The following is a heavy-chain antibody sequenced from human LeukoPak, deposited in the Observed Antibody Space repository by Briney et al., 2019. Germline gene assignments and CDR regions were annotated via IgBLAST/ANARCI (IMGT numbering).Heavy chain of an antibody. CDR1: GYTFTGYY. J-gene: IGHJ6*03. D-gene: IGHD4-11*01. Sequence: ASVKVSCKASGYTFTGYYMHWVRQAPGQGLEWMGWINPNSGGTNYAQKFQGRVTMTRDTSISTAYMELSRLRSDDTAVHYCARDKTQSPLDYYYMDVWGKGTTVTVSS. CDR3: ARDKTQSPLDYYYMDV. CDR2: INPNSGGT. V-gene: IGHV1-2*02.